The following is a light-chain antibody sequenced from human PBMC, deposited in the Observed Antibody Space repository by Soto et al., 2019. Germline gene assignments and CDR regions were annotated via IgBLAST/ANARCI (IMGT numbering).Light chain of an antibody. CDR1: SSNIGSNY. CDR3: GTWDSSRRVVV. Sequence: QSVLTQPPSVSAAPGQTVTISCSGSSSNIGSNYVCWYQQLPGKAPRLLIYDNHQRPSGIPDRFSGSKSGTSATLGIAGLQTGDEADYYCGTWDSSRRVVVFGGGTKLTVL. J-gene: IGLJ3*02. V-gene: IGLV1-51*01. CDR2: DNH.